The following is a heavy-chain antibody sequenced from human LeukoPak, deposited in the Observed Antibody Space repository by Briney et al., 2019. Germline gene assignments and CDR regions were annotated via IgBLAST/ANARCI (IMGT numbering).Heavy chain of an antibody. CDR3: ASLVRDYYYYMDV. V-gene: IGHV4-30-4*07. J-gene: IGHJ6*03. CDR2: IYYSGTT. Sequence: PSQTLSLTCAVSGGSISSGGYSWNWIRQPPGKGVEWIGYIYYSGTTYYNPSLKSRVTISIDASKNQFSLKLSSVPAADTAVYYCASLVRDYYYYMDVWGKGTTVTVSS. D-gene: IGHD3-10*01. CDR1: GGSISSGGYS.